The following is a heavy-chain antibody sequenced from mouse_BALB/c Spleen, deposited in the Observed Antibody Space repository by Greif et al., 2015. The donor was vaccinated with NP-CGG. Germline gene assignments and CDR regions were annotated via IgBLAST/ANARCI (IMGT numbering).Heavy chain of an antibody. CDR1: GFNIKDTY. D-gene: IGHD2-10*01. V-gene: IGHV14-3*02. J-gene: IGHJ4*01. CDR2: IDPANGNT. Sequence: VQLQQSGAELVKPGASVKLSCTASGFNIKDTYMHWVKQRPEQGLEWIGRIDPANGNTKYDPKFQGKATITADTSSNTAYLQLSSLTSEDTAVYYCARGPLLTGAMDYWGQGTSVTVSS. CDR3: ARGPLLTGAMDY.